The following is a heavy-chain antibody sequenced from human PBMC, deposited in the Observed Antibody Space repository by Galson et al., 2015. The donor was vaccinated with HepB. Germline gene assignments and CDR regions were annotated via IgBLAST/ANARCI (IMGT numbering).Heavy chain of an antibody. CDR1: GGSISSGGYY. CDR2: IYYSGST. D-gene: IGHD4-23*01. J-gene: IGHJ3*02. Sequence: LSLTCTVSGGSISSGGYYWSWIRQHPGKGLEWIGYIYYSGSTYYNPSLKSRVTISVDTSKNQFSLKLSSVTAADTAVYYCARDGSDYGGNRGTGDAFDIWGQGTMVTVSS. CDR3: ARDGSDYGGNRGTGDAFDI. V-gene: IGHV4-31*03.